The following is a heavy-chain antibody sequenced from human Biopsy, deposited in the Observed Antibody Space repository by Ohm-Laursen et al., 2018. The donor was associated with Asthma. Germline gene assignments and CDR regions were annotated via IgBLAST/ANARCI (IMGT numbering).Heavy chain of an antibody. J-gene: IGHJ6*02. CDR3: ARGYSGSDRIVYYYSGLEV. V-gene: IGHV1-69*13. Sequence: SVKVSCKAFGDSFSNYAISWVRQAPGQGLEWMGGLIPVLGTPDHAQMFEGRVTITADESTGTAYMELSSLSSEDTAVYYCARGYSGSDRIVYYYSGLEVWGQGTTVTVSS. D-gene: IGHD5-12*01. CDR2: LIPVLGTP. CDR1: GDSFSNYA.